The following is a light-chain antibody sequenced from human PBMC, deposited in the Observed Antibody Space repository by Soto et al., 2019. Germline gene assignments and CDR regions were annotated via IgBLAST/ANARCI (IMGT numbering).Light chain of an antibody. V-gene: IGLV1-40*01. CDR1: SSNIGATYD. J-gene: IGLJ1*01. CDR3: QSYDSSLSAHYV. CDR2: GNS. Sequence: QPMLTQPPSVSGAPGQRVTISCTGSSSNIGATYDVQWYQQLPGTAPKLLIYGNSNRPSGVPDRFSGSKSGTSASLAITGLQADDEADYYCQSYDSSLSAHYVFGTGTKLTVL.